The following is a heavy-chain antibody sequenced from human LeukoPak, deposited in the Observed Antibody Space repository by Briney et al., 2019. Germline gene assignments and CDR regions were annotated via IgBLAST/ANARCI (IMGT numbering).Heavy chain of an antibody. CDR1: GGSFSGYY. CDR2: INHSGST. D-gene: IGHD3-3*01. CDR3: ARAAVLEWLLDYYYYGMDV. Sequence: SETLSLTCAVYGGSFSGYYWSWIRQPPGKGREWIGEINHSGSTNYNPSLKSRVTISVDTSKNQFSLKLSSVTAADTAVYYCARAAVLEWLLDYYYYGMDVWGQGTTVTVSS. J-gene: IGHJ6*02. V-gene: IGHV4-34*01.